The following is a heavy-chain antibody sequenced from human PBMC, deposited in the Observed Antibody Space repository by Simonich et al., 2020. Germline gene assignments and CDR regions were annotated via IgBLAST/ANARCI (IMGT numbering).Heavy chain of an antibody. CDR3: ARLPDY. J-gene: IGHJ4*02. CDR2: CYYSGST. V-gene: IGHV4-59*08. Sequence: QVQLQESGPGLVKPSETLSLTCTVSGGSISSYYWSWIRQPPGKGLEWIGYCYYSGSTNYNPSLKSRVTISVDTSKNQFSLKLSSVTAADTAVYYCARLPDYWGQGTLVTVSS. CDR1: GGSISSYY.